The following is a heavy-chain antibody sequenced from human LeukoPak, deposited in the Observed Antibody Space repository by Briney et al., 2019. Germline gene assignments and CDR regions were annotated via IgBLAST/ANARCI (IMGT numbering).Heavy chain of an antibody. CDR1: GFTFSSYS. CDR3: ARGCSGGSCYFLVSDY. CDR2: ISSSSSYI. J-gene: IGHJ4*02. Sequence: PGGSLRLSCAASGFTFSSYSMNWVRQAPGKGLEWVSSISSSSSYIYYADSVKGRLTISRDNAKNSLYLQMNSLRAEDTAVYYCARGCSGGSCYFLVSDYWGQGTLVTVSS. D-gene: IGHD2-15*01. V-gene: IGHV3-21*01.